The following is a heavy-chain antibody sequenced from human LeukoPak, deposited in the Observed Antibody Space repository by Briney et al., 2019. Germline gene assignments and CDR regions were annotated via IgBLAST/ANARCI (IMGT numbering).Heavy chain of an antibody. D-gene: IGHD5-24*01. J-gene: IGHJ4*02. CDR3: TWMATVFTVDY. CDR1: GLTFSDAW. CDR2: IRNDRIT. Sequence: GGSLRLSCVLSGLTFSDAWMSWVRQAPGKGLEWVGRIRNDRITDYAAPVQGRFSISRDNSKNTFYLQMNSLRTEDTGMYFCTWMATVFTVDYWGQGTLVTVSS. V-gene: IGHV3-15*01.